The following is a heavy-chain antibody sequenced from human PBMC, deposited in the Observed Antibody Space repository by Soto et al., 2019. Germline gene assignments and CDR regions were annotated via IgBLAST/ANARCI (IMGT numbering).Heavy chain of an antibody. J-gene: IGHJ4*02. CDR3: ARGLVGIITGTTYYFDY. D-gene: IGHD1-20*01. CDR1: GGSISSGGYY. Sequence: SETLSLTCTVSGGSISSGGYYWSWIRQHPGKGLEWIGYIYYSGSTYYNPSLKSRVTISVDTSKNQFSLKLSSVTAADTAVYYCARGLVGIITGTTYYFDYWGQGALVTVSS. CDR2: IYYSGST. V-gene: IGHV4-31*03.